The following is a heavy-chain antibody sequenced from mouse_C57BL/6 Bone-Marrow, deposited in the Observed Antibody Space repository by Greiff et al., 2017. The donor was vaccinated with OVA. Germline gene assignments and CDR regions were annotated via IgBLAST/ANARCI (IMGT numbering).Heavy chain of an antibody. CDR1: GYTFTNYW. CDR2: IYPGGGYT. V-gene: IGHV1-63*01. J-gene: IGHJ2*01. Sequence: QVQLKESGAELVRPGTSVKMSCKASGYTFTNYWIGWAKQRPGHGLEWIGDIYPGGGYTNYNEKFKGKATLTADKSSSTAYMQFSSLTSEDSAIYYCARTPFRSYYFDYWGQGTTLTVSS. CDR3: ARTPFRSYYFDY.